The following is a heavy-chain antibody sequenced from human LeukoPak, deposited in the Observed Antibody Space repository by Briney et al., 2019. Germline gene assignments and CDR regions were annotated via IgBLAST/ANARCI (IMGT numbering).Heavy chain of an antibody. V-gene: IGHV1-18*01. CDR3: ARDRRDWFDS. J-gene: IGHJ5*01. Sequence: ASVKVSCKASGYTFVSFGITWVRRAPGQGLEWMGWVSANNGDTIYTEKFQDRVTMTTDTSTNTAYLEVRSLRSDDTAVYYCARDRRDWFDSWGQGTLVTVSS. CDR1: GYTFVSFG. CDR2: VSANNGDT.